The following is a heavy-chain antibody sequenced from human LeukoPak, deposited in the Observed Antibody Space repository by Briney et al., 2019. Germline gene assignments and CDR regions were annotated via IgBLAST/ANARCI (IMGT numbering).Heavy chain of an antibody. J-gene: IGHJ5*02. CDR1: GGTFNSHV. Sequence: ASVKVSCKASGGTFNSHVISWLRQAPGQGLEWMGGIIPVFGTASYAEKFQGRVTITTDESTTTAYMDMSSLTSEDTAVYYCARGYYYGSESYWHTKWFDPWGQGTLVTVSS. D-gene: IGHD3-10*01. CDR3: ARGYYYGSESYWHTKWFDP. V-gene: IGHV1-69*05. CDR2: IIPVFGTA.